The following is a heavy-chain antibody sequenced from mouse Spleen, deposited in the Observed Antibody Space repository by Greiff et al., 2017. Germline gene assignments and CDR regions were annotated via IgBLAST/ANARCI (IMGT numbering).Heavy chain of an antibody. CDR3: ARDGAGDWYFDV. V-gene: IGHV5-16*01. D-gene: IGHD3-3*01. J-gene: IGHJ1*01. CDR2: INYDGSST. CDR1: GFTFSDYY. Sequence: EVKLMESEGGLVQPGSSMKLSCTASGFTFSDYYMAWVRQVPEKGLEWVANINYDGSSTYYLDSLKSRFIISRDNAKNILYLQMSSLKSEDTATYYCARDGAGDWYFDVWGAGTTVTVSS.